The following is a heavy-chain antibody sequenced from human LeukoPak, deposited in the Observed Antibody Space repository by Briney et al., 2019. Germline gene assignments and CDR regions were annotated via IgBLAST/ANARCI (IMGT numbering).Heavy chain of an antibody. CDR1: GFTFSSYG. Sequence: GGSLRLSCAASGFTFSSYGMHWVRQAPGKGLEWVSYISSSGSTIYYADSVKGRFTISRDNAKNSLYLQMNSLRAEDTAVYYCARERNLFLIAAAGTPGQLGFDYWGQGILVTVSS. CDR3: ARERNLFLIAAAGTPGQLGFDY. CDR2: ISSSGSTI. J-gene: IGHJ4*02. D-gene: IGHD6-13*01. V-gene: IGHV3-48*04.